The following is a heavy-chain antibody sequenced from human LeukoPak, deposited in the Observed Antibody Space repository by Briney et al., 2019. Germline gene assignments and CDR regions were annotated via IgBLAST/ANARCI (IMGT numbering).Heavy chain of an antibody. Sequence: PGGSLRLSCAASGFTFSSYEMNWVRQAPGKGLEWVSYISSSGSTIYYADSVKGRFTISRDNAKNSLYLQMNSLRAEDTAVYHCARSVGATDLHYWGQGTLVTVSS. D-gene: IGHD1-26*01. CDR2: ISSSGSTI. CDR3: ARSVGATDLHY. V-gene: IGHV3-48*03. J-gene: IGHJ4*02. CDR1: GFTFSSYE.